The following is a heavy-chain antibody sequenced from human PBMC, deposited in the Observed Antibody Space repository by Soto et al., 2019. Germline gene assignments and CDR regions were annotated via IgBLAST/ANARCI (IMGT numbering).Heavy chain of an antibody. V-gene: IGHV3-21*01. D-gene: IGHD6-6*01. CDR3: ARDGHIAARPRWFDP. CDR1: GFTFSSYS. J-gene: IGHJ5*02. Sequence: PGGSLRLSCAASGFTFSSYSMNWVRQAPGKGLEWVSSISSSSSYIYYADSVKGRFTISRDNAKNSLYLQMNSLRAEDTAVYYCARDGHIAARPRWFDPWGQGTLVTVSS. CDR2: ISSSSSYI.